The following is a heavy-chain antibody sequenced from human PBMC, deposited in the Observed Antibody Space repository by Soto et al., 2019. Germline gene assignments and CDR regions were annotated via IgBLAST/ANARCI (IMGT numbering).Heavy chain of an antibody. Sequence: GGSLRLSCAASGFTFSSYAMHWVRQAPGKGLEWVAVISYDGSNKYYADSVKGRFTISRDNSKNTLYLQMNSLRAEDTAVYYCARGPWFGECVDYRGQGTLVTVSS. D-gene: IGHD3-10*01. V-gene: IGHV3-30-3*01. CDR2: ISYDGSNK. J-gene: IGHJ4*02. CDR1: GFTFSSYA. CDR3: ARGPWFGECVDY.